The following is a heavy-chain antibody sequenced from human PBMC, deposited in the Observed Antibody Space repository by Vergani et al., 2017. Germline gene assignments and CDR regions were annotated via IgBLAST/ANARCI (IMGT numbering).Heavy chain of an antibody. V-gene: IGHV1-24*01. CDR1: GGTFSSYA. D-gene: IGHD5-18*01. CDR2: FDPEDGET. Sequence: QVQLVQSGAEVKKPGSSVKVSCKASGGTFSSYAISWVRQAPGKGLEWMGGFDPEDGETIYAQKFQGRVTMTEDTSTDTAYMELSSLRSEDTAVYYCATDALQLWAKEPVYYYYGMDVWGQGTTVTVSS. CDR3: ATDALQLWAKEPVYYYYGMDV. J-gene: IGHJ6*02.